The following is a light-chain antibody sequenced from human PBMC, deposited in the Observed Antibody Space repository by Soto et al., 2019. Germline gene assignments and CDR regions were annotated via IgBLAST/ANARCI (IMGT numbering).Light chain of an antibody. V-gene: IGLV2-11*01. Sequence: PQPRPVARAPGQSVTHSFPGTSSDVGGYNYVSWYQQHPGKAPKLMIYDVSKRPSGVPDRFSGSKSGNTASLTISGLQAEDEADYYCCSYAGSSYVFGTGTKVTVL. CDR2: DVS. CDR3: CSYAGSSYV. J-gene: IGLJ1*01. CDR1: SSDVGGYNY.